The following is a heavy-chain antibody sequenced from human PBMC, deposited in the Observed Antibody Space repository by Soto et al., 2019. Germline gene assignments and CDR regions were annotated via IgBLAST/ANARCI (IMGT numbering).Heavy chain of an antibody. V-gene: IGHV2-5*02. CDR1: GFSLSTTGVG. D-gene: IGHD4-17*01. J-gene: IGHJ4*02. CDR2: IYWDDDK. CDR3: GHAHPVTTGRDY. Sequence: QITLKESGPTLVKPTQTLTLTCTFSGFSLSTTGVGVGWIRQPPGKALDWLALIYWDDDKRYSPTLKSRLNIPKDTSKNQVVHTMPNRDPLDTATYYCGHAHPVTTGRDYWGQGTLVTVSS.